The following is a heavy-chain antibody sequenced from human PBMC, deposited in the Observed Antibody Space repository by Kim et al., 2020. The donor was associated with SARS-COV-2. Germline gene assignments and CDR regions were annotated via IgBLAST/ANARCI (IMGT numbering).Heavy chain of an antibody. Sequence: GGSLRLSCAASGFTFSSYAMSWVRQAPGKGLEWVSAISGSGGSTYYADSVKGRFTISRDNSKNTLYLQMKSLRAEDTAVYYCAKDIGSGGGDWYFDLWGRGNLVTVSS. V-gene: IGHV3-23*01. CDR2: ISGSGGST. J-gene: IGHJ2*01. D-gene: IGHD3-10*01. CDR3: AKDIGSGGGDWYFDL. CDR1: GFTFSSYA.